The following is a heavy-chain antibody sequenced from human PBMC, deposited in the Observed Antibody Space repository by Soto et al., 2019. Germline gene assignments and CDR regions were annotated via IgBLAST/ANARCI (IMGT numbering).Heavy chain of an antibody. CDR3: ARDSGSYRYVLD. Sequence: QVQLVQSGAEVKKPGASVKVSCKASGYTFTSSGFSWVRQAPGQGLEWMAWISAYNGETHYAQKFQGRVTMTTDTSTSTSYMELRSLRSDDTAVYYCARDSGSYRYVLDLGQGTLVTVSS. CDR1: GYTFTSSG. D-gene: IGHD1-26*01. J-gene: IGHJ4*02. V-gene: IGHV1-18*01. CDR2: ISAYNGET.